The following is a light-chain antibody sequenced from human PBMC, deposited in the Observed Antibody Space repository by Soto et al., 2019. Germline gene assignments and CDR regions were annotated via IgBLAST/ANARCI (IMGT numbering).Light chain of an antibody. CDR1: QSVSSY. V-gene: IGKV3-11*01. CDR3: QQRSNWPPWT. Sequence: EIVLTQSPATLSLSPGERATLSFRASQSVSSYLAWYQQKPGQAPRLLIYDASNRATGIPARFSGSGSGTDFTLTISSLEPEDFAVYYCQQRSNWPPWTFGQRTKVDIK. J-gene: IGKJ1*01. CDR2: DAS.